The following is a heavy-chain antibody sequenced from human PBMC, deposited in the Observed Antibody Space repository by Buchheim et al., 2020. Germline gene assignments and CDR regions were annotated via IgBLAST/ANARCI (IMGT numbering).Heavy chain of an antibody. D-gene: IGHD6-19*01. CDR1: GGSINSGGYY. CDR3: ARGLGSGWSGGPWFDP. V-gene: IGHV4-31*03. CDR2: IYYSGST. J-gene: IGHJ5*02. Sequence: QVQLQESGPGLVKPSQTLSLTCTVSGGSINSGGYYWSWIRQHPGKGLEWIGYIYYSGSTYYNPSLKSRVTISVTTSKNQFSLKLSSVTAADTAVYYCARGLGSGWSGGPWFDPWGQGTL.